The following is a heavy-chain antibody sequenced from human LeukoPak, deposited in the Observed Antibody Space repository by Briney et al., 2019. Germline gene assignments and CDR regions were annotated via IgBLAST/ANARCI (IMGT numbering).Heavy chain of an antibody. CDR1: GFTFSSYG. Sequence: SGGSLRLSCAASGFTFSSYGMHWVRQAPGKGLEWVAVISYDGSNKYYADSVKGRFTISRDNSKNTLYLQMNSLRAEDTAVYYCAKDGRDGYKDHFDYWGQGTLVTVSS. CDR2: ISYDGSNK. D-gene: IGHD5-24*01. CDR3: AKDGRDGYKDHFDY. V-gene: IGHV3-30*18. J-gene: IGHJ4*02.